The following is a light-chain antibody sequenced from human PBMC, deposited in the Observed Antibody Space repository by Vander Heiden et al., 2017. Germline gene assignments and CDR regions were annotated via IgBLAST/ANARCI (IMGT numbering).Light chain of an antibody. CDR1: QGISTW. CDR3: QQYNTAPYT. CDR2: KAS. V-gene: IGKV1-5*03. Sequence: IEITQSPSTLSVSVGDRVTITCRASQGISTWLAWYQQKPGKPPKLLIYKASSLQSGVPSTFSGSGSGTEFSLTISSLQPDDFATYYCQQYNTAPYTFGQGTNLQIK. J-gene: IGKJ2*01.